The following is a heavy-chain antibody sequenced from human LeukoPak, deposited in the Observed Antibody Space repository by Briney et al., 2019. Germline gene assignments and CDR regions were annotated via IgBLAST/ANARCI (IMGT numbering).Heavy chain of an antibody. CDR2: IYTSGST. Sequence: PSETLSLTCTVSGGPISSGSYYWSWIQQPAGKGLEWIGRIYTSGSTNYNPSLKSRVTISVDTSKNQFSLKLSSVTAADTAVYYCARGGYCSSTSCSDAFDIWGQGTMVTVSS. V-gene: IGHV4-61*02. J-gene: IGHJ3*02. CDR1: GGPISSGSYY. D-gene: IGHD2-2*01. CDR3: ARGGYCSSTSCSDAFDI.